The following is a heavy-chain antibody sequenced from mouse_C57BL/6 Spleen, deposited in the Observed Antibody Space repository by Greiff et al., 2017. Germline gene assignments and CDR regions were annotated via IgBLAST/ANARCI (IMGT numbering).Heavy chain of an antibody. V-gene: IGHV1-64*01. CDR1: GYTFTSYW. CDR3: ARDGYYVSSVWFAD. Sequence: QVQLQQPGAELVKPGASVKLSCKASGYTFTSYWMHWVKQRPGQGLEWIGMIHPNSGSTNYNEKFKSKATLTVDKSSITAYMQLSSLTSEDSAVYYCARDGYYVSSVWFADWGQGTLVTVSA. D-gene: IGHD1-1*01. J-gene: IGHJ3*01. CDR2: IHPNSGST.